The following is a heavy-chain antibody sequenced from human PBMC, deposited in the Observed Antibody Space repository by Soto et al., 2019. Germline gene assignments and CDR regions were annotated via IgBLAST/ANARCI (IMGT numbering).Heavy chain of an antibody. CDR1: GFSLSTNGVG. CDR2: IYWNDDK. Sequence: QITLKESGPTLVKPTETLTLICTFSGFSLSTNGVGVGWIRQPPGKALEWLALIYWNDDKRYSPSLQSRLTSSKDTSKNHVVFTMTNPDPVDTATYYCAREGAIVPRFFDPWGQGILVTVSS. CDR3: AREGAIVPRFFDP. J-gene: IGHJ5*02. V-gene: IGHV2-5*01. D-gene: IGHD1-26*01.